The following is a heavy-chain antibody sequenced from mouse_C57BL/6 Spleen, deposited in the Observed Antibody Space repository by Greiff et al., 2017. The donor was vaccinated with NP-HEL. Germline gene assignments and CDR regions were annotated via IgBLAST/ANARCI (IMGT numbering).Heavy chain of an antibody. D-gene: IGHD4-1*01. CDR1: GFTFSSYG. J-gene: IGHJ4*01. Sequence: DVKLVESGGDLVKPGGSLKLSCAASGFTFSSYGMSWVRQTPDKRLEWVATISSGGSYTYYPDSVKGRFTISRDNAKNTLYLQMSSLKSEDTAMYYCARQKLTGINAMDYWGQGTSVTVSS. V-gene: IGHV5-6*02. CDR2: ISSGGSYT. CDR3: ARQKLTGINAMDY.